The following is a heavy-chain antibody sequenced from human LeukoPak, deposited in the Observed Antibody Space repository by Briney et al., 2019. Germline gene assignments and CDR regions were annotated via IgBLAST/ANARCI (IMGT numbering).Heavy chain of an antibody. CDR1: DASISGFY. CDR2: NYTSGNS. J-gene: IGHJ6*03. D-gene: IGHD1-14*01. V-gene: IGHV4-4*09. Sequence: SEALAPTCTFSDASISGFYWCWIRPPPGKGVEWVGFNYTSGNSNYNPSLERRVTITVDTSTDHFSLKLRTVTAADTAMYYCARNWYRYYYYMDVWGKGTTVTVSS. CDR3: ARNWYRYYYYMDV.